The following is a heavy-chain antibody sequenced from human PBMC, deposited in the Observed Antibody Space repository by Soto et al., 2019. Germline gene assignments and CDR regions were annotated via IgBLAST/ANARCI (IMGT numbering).Heavy chain of an antibody. V-gene: IGHV1-69*18. CDR2: LIPMFGTT. CDR3: ARAAVLTFTRFYDVDV. J-gene: IGHJ6*02. CDR1: GGTFNSYS. Sequence: QVQLVQSGAEVKTPGSSVKVSCEASGGTFNSYSINWVRQAPGQGLEWMGRLIPMFGTTDYAERFQGRVTFTADESPNTASMEVTNLTSEDTAVYYCARAAVLTFTRFYDVDVWGQGTTVTVSS. D-gene: IGHD6-13*01.